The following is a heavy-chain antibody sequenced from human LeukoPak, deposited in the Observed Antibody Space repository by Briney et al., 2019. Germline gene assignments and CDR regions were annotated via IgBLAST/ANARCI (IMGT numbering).Heavy chain of an antibody. Sequence: GGSLRLSCAASGFSFRGYTMHWVRQVPGKGLEWVSLISWNGVTTYYGDSVKGRFTISRDNAKSSLYLQMNSLRAEDTAVYYCAREGDFWSGYPPYYFDYWGQGTLVTVSS. D-gene: IGHD3-3*01. J-gene: IGHJ4*02. CDR3: AREGDFWSGYPPYYFDY. CDR1: GFSFRGYT. V-gene: IGHV3-43*01. CDR2: ISWNGVTT.